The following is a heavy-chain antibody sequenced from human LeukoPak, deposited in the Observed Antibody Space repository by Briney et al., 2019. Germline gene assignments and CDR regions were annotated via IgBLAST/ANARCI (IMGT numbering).Heavy chain of an antibody. D-gene: IGHD3-3*02. J-gene: IGHJ5*02. CDR1: GYTFTSYA. V-gene: IGHV1-3*03. CDR3: ARGIRRNINYWFDP. CDR2: INAGNGNT. Sequence: ASVKVSCKASGYTFTSYAMHWVRQAPGQRLEWMGWINAGNGNTKYSQEFQGRVTITRNTSINTAYMELSSLRFEDTAVYYCARGIRRNINYWFDPWGQGTLVTVSS.